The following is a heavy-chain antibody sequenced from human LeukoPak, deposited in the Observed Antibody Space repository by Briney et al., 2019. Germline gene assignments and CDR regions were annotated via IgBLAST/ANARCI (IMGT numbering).Heavy chain of an antibody. D-gene: IGHD3-10*01. CDR2: IYHSGST. Sequence: ASETLSLTCTVSGDSISSGHYWGWIRQPPGKGLEWIGSIYHSGSTYYNPSLKSRVTISVDTSKNQFSLKLSSVTAADSAMYYRARVESSRDYYGPNWFDPWGQGTLVTVSS. J-gene: IGHJ5*02. V-gene: IGHV4-38-2*02. CDR3: ARVESSRDYYGPNWFDP. CDR1: GDSISSGHY.